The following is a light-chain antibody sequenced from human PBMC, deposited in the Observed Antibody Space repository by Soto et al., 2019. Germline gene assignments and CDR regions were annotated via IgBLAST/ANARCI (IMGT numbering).Light chain of an antibody. CDR2: KAS. CDR1: QSISSW. CDR3: QQYNSYPT. J-gene: IGKJ1*01. Sequence: DIQMTQSPSPPSASVGDRGNITFRASQSISSWLAWYQQKPGKAPKLLIYKASSLESGVPSRFSGSGSGTEFTLTISSLQPDDFATYYCQQYNSYPTFGQGTKVDI. V-gene: IGKV1-5*03.